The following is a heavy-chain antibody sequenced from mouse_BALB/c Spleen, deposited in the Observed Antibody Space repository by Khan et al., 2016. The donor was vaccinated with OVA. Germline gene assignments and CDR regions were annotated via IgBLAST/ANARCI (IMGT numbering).Heavy chain of an antibody. CDR1: GYIFTSYW. J-gene: IGHJ2*01. CDR3: AREEALYYFDY. D-gene: IGHD3-2*02. V-gene: IGHV1-76*01. Sequence: QVQLKESGAELVRPGASVKLSCKTSGYIFTSYWIHWVVQRSGQGLEWIARIYPGTDNIYYNEEFKDKATLTADKSSSTAYMQLSSLKSDDSAVYFGAREEALYYFDYWGQGTTLTVSS. CDR2: IYPGTDNI.